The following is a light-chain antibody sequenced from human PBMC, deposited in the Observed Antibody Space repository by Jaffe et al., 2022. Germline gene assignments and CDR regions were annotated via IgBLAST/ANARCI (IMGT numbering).Light chain of an antibody. Sequence: SYVLTQPPSVSVAPGQTASITCGGNNIGIKIVHWYQEKPGQAPVLVVYEDSVRPSGIPERFSGSNLGDTATLTISGVEAGDEADYYCQVWHNDNDHPSVIFGGGTKLTVL. V-gene: IGLV3-21*02. CDR3: QVWHNDNDHPSVI. CDR1: NIGIKI. CDR2: EDS. J-gene: IGLJ2*01.